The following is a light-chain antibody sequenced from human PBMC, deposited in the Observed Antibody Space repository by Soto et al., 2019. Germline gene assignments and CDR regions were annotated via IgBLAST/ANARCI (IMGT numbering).Light chain of an antibody. V-gene: IGLV2-8*01. CDR1: SSDVGGYNY. CDR2: EVS. Sequence: QAVVTQPPSASGSPGQSVTISCTGTSSDVGGYNYVSWYQQHPGKAPKLMIYEVSKRPSGVPDRFSGSKSGNTASLTVSGLQAEDEADYYCSSYAGSNNSWVFGGGTQLTVL. J-gene: IGLJ7*01. CDR3: SSYAGSNNSWV.